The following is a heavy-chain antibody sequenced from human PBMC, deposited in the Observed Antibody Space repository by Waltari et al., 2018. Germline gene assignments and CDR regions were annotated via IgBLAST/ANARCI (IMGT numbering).Heavy chain of an antibody. CDR3: AKGVAAGARRPDYYYYGMDV. D-gene: IGHD6-13*01. V-gene: IGHV3-23*01. CDR1: GFTFSSYA. J-gene: IGHJ6*02. Sequence: EVQLLESGGGLVQPGGSLRLSCAAAGFTFSSYAMSWVRQAPGKGLEWVSAISGSGGSTYYADSVKGRFTISRDNSKNTLYLQMNSLRAEDTAVYYCAKGVAAGARRPDYYYYGMDVWGQGTTVTVSS. CDR2: ISGSGGST.